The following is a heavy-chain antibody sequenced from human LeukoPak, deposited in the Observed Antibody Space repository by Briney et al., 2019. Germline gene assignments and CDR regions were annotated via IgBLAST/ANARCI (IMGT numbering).Heavy chain of an antibody. V-gene: IGHV3-33*01. Sequence: PGRSLRLSCAASGFTFSSYAMHWVRQAPGKGLEWVAVVWYDGSKTYPADSVKGRITISRDDSKNTLYLQMNSLRAEDTAVYYCARGVDYYDSSGTIDYWGQGTLVTVSS. CDR1: GFTFSSYA. J-gene: IGHJ4*02. CDR2: VWYDGSKT. CDR3: ARGVDYYDSSGTIDY. D-gene: IGHD3-22*01.